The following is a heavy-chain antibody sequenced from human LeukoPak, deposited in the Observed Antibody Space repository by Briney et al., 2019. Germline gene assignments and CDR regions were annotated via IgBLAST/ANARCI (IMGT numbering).Heavy chain of an antibody. CDR1: GFTFSSYA. CDR3: ASENFGN. CDR2: ISGTGGTT. Sequence: GGSLRLSCAASGFTFSSYAMSWVRRAPGKGLEWVSTISGTGGTTYYADSVKGRFTISRDNTKNSLFLQMNSLRAEDAAVYHCASENFGNWGQGTLVTVSS. D-gene: IGHD1-7*01. V-gene: IGHV3-23*01. J-gene: IGHJ4*02.